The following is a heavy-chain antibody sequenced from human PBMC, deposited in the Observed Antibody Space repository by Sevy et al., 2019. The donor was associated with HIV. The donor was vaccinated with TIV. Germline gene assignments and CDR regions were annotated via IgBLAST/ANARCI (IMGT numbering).Heavy chain of an antibody. V-gene: IGHV1-2*06. D-gene: IGHD6-19*01. J-gene: IGHJ4*02. CDR3: ARDPGHSSGWQRGY. CDR2: INPNSGGT. CDR1: GYTFTSYD. Sequence: ASVKVSCRASGYTFTSYDIHWVRQAPGQGLEWMGRINPNSGGTNYAQKFQGRVTMTRDTSISTAYMELSRLRSDDTAVYYCARDPGHSSGWQRGYWGQGTLVTVSS.